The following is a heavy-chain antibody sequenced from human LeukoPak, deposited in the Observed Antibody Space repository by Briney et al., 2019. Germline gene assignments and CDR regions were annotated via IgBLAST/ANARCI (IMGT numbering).Heavy chain of an antibody. CDR2: ISGGGGST. J-gene: IGHJ1*01. CDR3: ATVDYDSSGYFQH. CDR1: GFTFSSFA. D-gene: IGHD3-22*01. Sequence: GGSLSLSCAASGFTFSSFAMSWVRHAPGKGLEWGSGISGGGGSTDYADSVKGRFTISRDNSKNTLYLQMNSLRAEDTAVYYCATVDYDSSGYFQHWGQGTLVTVSS. V-gene: IGHV3-23*01.